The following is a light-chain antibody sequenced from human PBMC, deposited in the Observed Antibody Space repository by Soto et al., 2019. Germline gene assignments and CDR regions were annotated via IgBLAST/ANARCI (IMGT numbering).Light chain of an antibody. J-gene: IGKJ1*01. CDR1: QSVSSK. Sequence: EIVMTQSQATLSVSPGERVTLSCRASQSVSSKLAWYQQKPGQAPRLLIYDASARATGFPARFSGSGSGTEFTLIISSLRSEDVAVYYCQQYNSWPRTFGQGTKVEIK. CDR2: DAS. CDR3: QQYNSWPRT. V-gene: IGKV3-15*01.